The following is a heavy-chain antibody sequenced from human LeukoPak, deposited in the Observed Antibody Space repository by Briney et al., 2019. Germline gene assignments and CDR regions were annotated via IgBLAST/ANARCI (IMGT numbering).Heavy chain of an antibody. V-gene: IGHV4-59*01. CDR3: ARGVHGSSSTTYFDY. J-gene: IGHJ4*02. CDR1: GGSISSYY. Sequence: PSETLSLTCTVSGGSISSYYWSWIRQPPGKGLEWIGYIYYSGSTNYNPSLKSRVTISVDTSKNQFSLKLSSVTAADTAVYYCARGVHGSSSTTYFDYWGQGTLVTVSS. CDR2: IYYSGST. D-gene: IGHD6-6*01.